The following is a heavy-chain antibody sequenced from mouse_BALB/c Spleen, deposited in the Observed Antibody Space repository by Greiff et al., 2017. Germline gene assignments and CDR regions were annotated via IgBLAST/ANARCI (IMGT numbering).Heavy chain of an antibody. CDR1: GFTFSSSA. J-gene: IGHJ4*01. D-gene: IGHD1-1*01. V-gene: IGHV5-6-5*01. CDR2: ISSGGST. CDR3: ARGSTTVVPGVYAMDY. Sequence: EVKVVESGGGLVKPGGSLKLSCAASGFTFSSSAMYWVRQTPEKRLEWVASISSGGSTYYPDSVKGRFTISRDNARNILYLQMSSLRSEDTAMCYCARGSTTVVPGVYAMDYWGQGTSGTVSS.